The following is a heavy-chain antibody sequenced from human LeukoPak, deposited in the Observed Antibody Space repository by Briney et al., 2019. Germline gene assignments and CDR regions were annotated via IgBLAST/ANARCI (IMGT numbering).Heavy chain of an antibody. CDR1: GFTFSNYW. CDR2: ISYDGSDK. D-gene: IGHD6-13*01. CDR3: AKRYSSSWYYFDY. J-gene: IGHJ4*02. Sequence: PGGSLRLSCVASGFTFSNYWMHWVRQAPGKGLEWVAVISYDGSDKYYADSVKGRFTISRDNSKNTLYLQMNSLRAEGTAVYYCAKRYSSSWYYFDYWGQGTLVTVSS. V-gene: IGHV3-30*18.